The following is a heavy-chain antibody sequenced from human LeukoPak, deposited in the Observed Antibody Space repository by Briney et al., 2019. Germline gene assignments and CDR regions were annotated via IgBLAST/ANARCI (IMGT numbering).Heavy chain of an antibody. J-gene: IGHJ4*02. CDR1: GNTFSNYG. Sequence: GASGTVSCKASGNTFSNYGISWVRQAPGQGLEWMGWISGSKGYTRYAQNLQGRVTMTTDTSTSTAYMELRSLISDDTAVYYCARDQGYTSGWLDYWGQGTLVTV. V-gene: IGHV1-18*01. CDR3: ARDQGYTSGWLDY. CDR2: ISGSKGYT. D-gene: IGHD6-19*01.